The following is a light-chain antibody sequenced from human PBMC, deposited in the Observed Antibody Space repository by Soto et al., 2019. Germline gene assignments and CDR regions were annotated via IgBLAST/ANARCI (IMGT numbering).Light chain of an antibody. Sequence: QSALTQPASVSGSPGQSITISCTGTNSDVGGYNYVSWYQQHPGKAPKLMIYEVSHRPSGVSNRFSGSKSGNTASLTISGLQAEDEADYYCTSYTSSLPCVFGTGTKVTVL. CDR3: TSYTSSLPCV. J-gene: IGLJ1*01. V-gene: IGLV2-14*01. CDR1: NSDVGGYNY. CDR2: EVS.